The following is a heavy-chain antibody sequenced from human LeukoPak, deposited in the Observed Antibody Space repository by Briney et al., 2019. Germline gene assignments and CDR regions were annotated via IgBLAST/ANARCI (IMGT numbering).Heavy chain of an antibody. Sequence: PGGSLRLSCAASGFTFSSYTMNWVRQAPGKGLEWVSAFCANGDCTYYADSVKGRFTISRDNSKNTLYLQMNSLRAEDTAVYYCAKFDYYGSGGVYWGQGTLVTVSS. CDR1: GFTFSSYT. D-gene: IGHD3-10*01. J-gene: IGHJ4*02. CDR2: FCANGDCT. V-gene: IGHV3-23*01. CDR3: AKFDYYGSGGVY.